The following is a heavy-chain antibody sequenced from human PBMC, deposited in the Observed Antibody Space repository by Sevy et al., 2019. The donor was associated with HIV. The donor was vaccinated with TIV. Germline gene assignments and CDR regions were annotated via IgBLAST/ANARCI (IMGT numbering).Heavy chain of an antibody. CDR1: GDSINNGDYY. CDR2: IYYTGTT. D-gene: IGHD4-4*01. CDR3: ARTTVTTLSSARNNWFDP. J-gene: IGHJ5*02. V-gene: IGHV4-31*03. Sequence: SETLSLTCTVSGDSINNGDYYWSWIRQHPGQGLEWLGKIYYTGTTSYNPSLKSRLRISVERSENTLSLSLRSVTAAETAVYYCARTTVTTLSSARNNWFDPWGQGTLVTVSS.